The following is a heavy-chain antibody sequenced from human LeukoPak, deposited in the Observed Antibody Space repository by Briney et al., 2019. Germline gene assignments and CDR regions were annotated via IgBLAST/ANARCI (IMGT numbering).Heavy chain of an antibody. CDR1: GYTFTSYG. J-gene: IGHJ4*02. CDR2: ISAYNGNT. V-gene: IGHV1-18*01. Sequence: ASVKVSCTASGYTFTSYGISWVRQAPGQGLEWMGWISAYNGNTNYAQKLQGRVTMTTDTSTSTAYMELRSLRSDDTAVYYCARAVYSSSWYYFDYWGQGTLVTVSS. CDR3: ARAVYSSSWYYFDY. D-gene: IGHD6-13*01.